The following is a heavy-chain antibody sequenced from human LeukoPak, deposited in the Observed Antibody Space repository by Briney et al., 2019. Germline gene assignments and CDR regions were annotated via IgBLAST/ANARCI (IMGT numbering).Heavy chain of an antibody. CDR2: IRYDGSNK. CDR1: GFTFSSYG. Sequence: GGSLRLSCAASGFTFSSYGMHWVRQAPGKGLEWVAFIRYDGSNKYYADSVKGRFTISRDNSKNTLYLQMNSLRAEDTAVYYCARGVVVVAATHYYYYGMDVWGQGTTVTVSS. V-gene: IGHV3-30*02. J-gene: IGHJ6*02. CDR3: ARGVVVVAATHYYYYGMDV. D-gene: IGHD2-15*01.